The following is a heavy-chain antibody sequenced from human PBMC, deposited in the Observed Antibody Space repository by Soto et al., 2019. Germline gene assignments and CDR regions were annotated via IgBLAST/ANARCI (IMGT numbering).Heavy chain of an antibody. CDR1: GYTFTSYD. D-gene: IGHD2-2*01. J-gene: IGHJ5*02. Sequence: ASVKVSCKASGYTFTSYDISWVRQATGQGLEWMGWMNPNSGNTGYAQKFQGRVTMTRNTSISTAYMELSSLRSEDTAVYYCARGVGYCSSTSCYGGWFDPWGQGTLVTVSS. CDR3: ARGVGYCSSTSCYGGWFDP. CDR2: MNPNSGNT. V-gene: IGHV1-8*01.